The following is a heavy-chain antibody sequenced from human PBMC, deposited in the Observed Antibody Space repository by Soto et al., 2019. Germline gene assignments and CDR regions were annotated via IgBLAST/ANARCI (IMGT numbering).Heavy chain of an antibody. CDR3: AKHLAYGVEAPDY. J-gene: IGHJ4*02. Sequence: GGSLRLSCAASGFTFSSYSITWVRQAPGKGLEWVSTIGGSGAPTFYADSVKGWFTVSRDSSKNTVYLLMNSLRAEDTALYYCAKHLAYGVEAPDYWGRGTLVTVSS. V-gene: IGHV3-23*01. CDR2: IGGSGAPT. CDR1: GFTFSSYS. D-gene: IGHD4-17*01.